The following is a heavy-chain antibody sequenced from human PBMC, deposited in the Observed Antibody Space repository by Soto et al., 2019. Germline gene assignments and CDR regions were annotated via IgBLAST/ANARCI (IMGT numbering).Heavy chain of an antibody. Sequence: SGPTLVNPTETLTLTCTFSGFSLTSPGMCVSWIRQSPGKALEWLALIERDDDDKYYSTSLKTRLTISKDTRKNQVVLTMANMEPADTATYYCARSIRGPRRFNGMDFWGQGTTVTVSS. V-gene: IGHV2-70*13. CDR3: ARSIRGPRRFNGMDF. J-gene: IGHJ6*02. CDR1: GFSLTSPGMC. D-gene: IGHD1-20*01. CDR2: IERDDDDK.